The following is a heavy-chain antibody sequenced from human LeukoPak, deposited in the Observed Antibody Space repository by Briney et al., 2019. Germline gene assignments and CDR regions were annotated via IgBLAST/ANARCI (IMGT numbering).Heavy chain of an antibody. D-gene: IGHD4-23*01. Sequence: SETLSLTCTVSGGSISSSSYYWGWIRQPPGKGLEWIGSIYYSGSTYYNPSLKSRVTISVDTSKNQFSLKLGSVTAADTAVYYCARDNGGNNDYWGQGTLVTVSS. V-gene: IGHV4-39*07. CDR1: GGSISSSSYY. CDR3: ARDNGGNNDY. J-gene: IGHJ4*02. CDR2: IYYSGST.